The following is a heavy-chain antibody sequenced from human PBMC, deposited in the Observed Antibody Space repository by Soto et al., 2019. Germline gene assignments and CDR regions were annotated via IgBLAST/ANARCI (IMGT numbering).Heavy chain of an antibody. CDR3: ARGVYLSLVRTGWFDP. V-gene: IGHV4-59*11. J-gene: IGHJ5*02. CDR1: GTYMRGHF. CDR2: GYYSGST. D-gene: IGHD3-10*01. Sequence: LSLTCTVSGTYMRGHFWSWMRQPPGKGLEWIGYGYYSGSTLYNPSLKSRVTISLDTSKNHFSLRLNSVTSADTAVYYCARGVYLSLVRTGWFDPWGQGTLVTVSS.